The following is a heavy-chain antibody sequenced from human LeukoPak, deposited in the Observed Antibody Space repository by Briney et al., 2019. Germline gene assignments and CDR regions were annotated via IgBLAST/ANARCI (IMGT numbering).Heavy chain of an antibody. D-gene: IGHD1-26*01. Sequence: SVKVSCKASGGTFSSYAISWVRQAPGQGLEWMGGIIPIFGTANYAQKFQGRVTITTDESTSTAYMELSSLRSEDTAVYYCARGAVGALSGAYPGEYYFDYWGQGTLVTVPS. CDR2: IIPIFGTA. J-gene: IGHJ4*02. CDR1: GGTFSSYA. V-gene: IGHV1-69*05. CDR3: ARGAVGALSGAYPGEYYFDY.